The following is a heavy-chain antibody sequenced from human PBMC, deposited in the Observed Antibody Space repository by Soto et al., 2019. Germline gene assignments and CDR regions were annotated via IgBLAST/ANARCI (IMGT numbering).Heavy chain of an antibody. Sequence: ASVKVSCKASGDIFSKYGITWVRQAPGQGVEWMGWISGYNGNTKYADKLQGRVTMTTDTSTTTAYMELNSLRSDDTAVYYCARDEVPAANWLDRWGQGTRFTASS. D-gene: IGHD2-2*01. CDR3: ARDEVPAANWLDR. J-gene: IGHJ5*02. CDR2: ISGYNGNT. CDR1: GDIFSKYG. V-gene: IGHV1-18*01.